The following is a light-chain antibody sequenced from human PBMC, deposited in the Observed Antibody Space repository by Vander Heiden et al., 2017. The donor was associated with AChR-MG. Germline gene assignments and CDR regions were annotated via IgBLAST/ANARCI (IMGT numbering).Light chain of an antibody. J-gene: IGKJ4*01. CDR3: QHEDNPLLT. CDR2: DAS. CDR1: QDISNY. V-gene: IGKV1-33*01. Sequence: DIQMPESPSSLSASAVDRVTITCQASQDISNYLNWYQQKPGKAPKLLIYDASNLETGVPSRFSGSGSGTDFTFTISSLQPEDIATYYCQHEDNPLLTFGGGTKVDIK.